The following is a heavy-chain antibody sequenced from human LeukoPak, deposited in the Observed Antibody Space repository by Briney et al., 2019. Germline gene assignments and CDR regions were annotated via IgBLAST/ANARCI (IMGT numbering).Heavy chain of an antibody. D-gene: IGHD5-18*01. V-gene: IGHV3-21*04. CDR3: AKGRGYNYGYIFGYFDY. CDR1: GFTFSSYS. J-gene: IGHJ4*02. Sequence: GGSLRLSCAASGFTFSSYSMNWVRQAPGKGLEWVASISSASNYIYYADSLKGRFTVSRDNAKNSLYLQMNSLRAEDTALYYCAKGRGYNYGYIFGYFDYWGQGTLVTVSS. CDR2: ISSASNYI.